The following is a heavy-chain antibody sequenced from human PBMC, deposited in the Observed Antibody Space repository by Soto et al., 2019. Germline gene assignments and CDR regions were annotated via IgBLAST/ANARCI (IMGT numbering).Heavy chain of an antibody. V-gene: IGHV3-23*01. D-gene: IGHD3-10*01. CDR1: GFPFSSSA. J-gene: IGHJ5*02. CDR2: ISVSGDST. Sequence: EVQLLESGGGLVQPGGSLRLSCAASGFPFSSSAMTWVRQAPGKGLEWVSVISVSGDSTYYADSLKGRFTISRDNSKNTLYLQMNSLRAEDSAVYYCAKGWGGFDPWGQGTLVTVSS. CDR3: AKGWGGFDP.